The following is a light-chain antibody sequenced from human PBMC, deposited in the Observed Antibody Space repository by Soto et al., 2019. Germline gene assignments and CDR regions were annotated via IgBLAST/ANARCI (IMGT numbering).Light chain of an antibody. Sequence: QSVLTQPPSVSGALGQRVTISCTGSSSNIGAGYEVHWYQHLPGKAPKLLIYGNTNRPSGVPDRFSGSKSGTSASLAITGLQAEDEADYYCQSYDSSLSASYVFGGGTKLTVL. CDR1: SSNIGAGYE. V-gene: IGLV1-40*01. J-gene: IGLJ1*01. CDR3: QSYDSSLSASYV. CDR2: GNT.